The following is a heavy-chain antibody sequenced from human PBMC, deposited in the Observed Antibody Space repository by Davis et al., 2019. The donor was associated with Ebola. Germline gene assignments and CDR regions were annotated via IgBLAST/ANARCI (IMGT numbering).Heavy chain of an antibody. J-gene: IGHJ4*02. Sequence: GESLKISCAASGFTFSSYAMSWVRQAPGKGLEWVSAISGSGGSTYYADSVKGRFTISRDNSKNTLYLQMNSLRAEDTAVYYCAKDQRWAAALDYWGQGTLVTVSS. CDR2: ISGSGGST. CDR3: AKDQRWAAALDY. V-gene: IGHV3-23*01. D-gene: IGHD5-24*01. CDR1: GFTFSSYA.